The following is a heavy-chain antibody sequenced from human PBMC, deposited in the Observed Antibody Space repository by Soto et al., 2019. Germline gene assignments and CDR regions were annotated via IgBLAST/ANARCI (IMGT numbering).Heavy chain of an antibody. D-gene: IGHD3-22*01. CDR2: IYPGDSDT. V-gene: IGHV5-51*01. J-gene: IGHJ4*02. CDR3: ASTYYDSSGYYYFDY. Sequence: GESLKISWEGSGYSFTTYWIGWVRQMPGKGLEWMGIIYPGDSDTRYSPSFQGQVTISADKSISTAYLQWSSLKASDTAMYYCASTYYDSSGYYYFDYWGQGTLVTVSS. CDR1: GYSFTTYW.